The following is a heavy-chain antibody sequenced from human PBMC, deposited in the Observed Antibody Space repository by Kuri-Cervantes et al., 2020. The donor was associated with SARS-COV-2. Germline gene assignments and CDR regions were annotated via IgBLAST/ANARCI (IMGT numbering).Heavy chain of an antibody. CDR3: ARSGIAARYDAFDI. D-gene: IGHD6-6*01. V-gene: IGHV3-73*01. J-gene: IGHJ3*02. CDR2: VRGKANNYAT. Sequence: GGSLRLSCEVSGFLFSASAIHWVRQGSGKGLEWVGRVRGKANNYATAYAASVKGRFTISRDDSKNMAYLQMNSLKTEDTAVYYCARSGIAARYDAFDIWGQGTMVTVSS. CDR1: GFLFSASA.